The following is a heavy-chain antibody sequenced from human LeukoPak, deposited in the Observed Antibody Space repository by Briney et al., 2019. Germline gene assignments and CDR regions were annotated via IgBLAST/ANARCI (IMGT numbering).Heavy chain of an antibody. J-gene: IGHJ5*02. D-gene: IGHD6-13*01. Sequence: SETLSLTCTVSGGSISSHYWSWIRQPPGKGLEWIGYIYYSGSTNYNPSLKSRVTISVDTSKNQFSLKLSSVTAADTAVYYCARTRPIAAAGTGFVWFDPWGQGTLVTVSS. CDR3: ARTRPIAAAGTGFVWFDP. V-gene: IGHV4-59*11. CDR2: IYYSGST. CDR1: GGSISSHY.